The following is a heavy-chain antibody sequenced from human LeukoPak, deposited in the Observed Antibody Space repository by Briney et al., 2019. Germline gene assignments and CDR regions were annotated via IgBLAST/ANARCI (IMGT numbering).Heavy chain of an antibody. V-gene: IGHV4-4*09. CDR3: ARVRITMVREPYYYYYGMDV. CDR1: GSISSYY. J-gene: IGHJ6*02. D-gene: IGHD3-10*01. CDR2: IYTSGST. Sequence: PGGSLRLSCAACGSISSYYWSWIRQPPGKGLEWIGYIYTSGSTNYNPSLKSRVTISVDTSKNQFSLKLSSVTAADTAVYYCARVRITMVREPYYYYYGMDVWGQGTTVTVSS.